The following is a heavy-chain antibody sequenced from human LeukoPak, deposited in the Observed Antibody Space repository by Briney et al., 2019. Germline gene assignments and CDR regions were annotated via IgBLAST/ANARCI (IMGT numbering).Heavy chain of an antibody. CDR2: IYYSGST. V-gene: IGHV4-59*11. CDR3: ARFGRELRSWFDP. D-gene: IGHD1-7*01. J-gene: IGHJ5*02. CDR1: GGSLSSQY. Sequence: SETLSLTCTVSGGSLSSQYWSWIRQPPGKGLEWIGYIYYSGSTNYNPSLKSRATISLDTSKNQFSLKVSSVTAADTAVYYCARFGRELRSWFDPWGQGTLVTVSS.